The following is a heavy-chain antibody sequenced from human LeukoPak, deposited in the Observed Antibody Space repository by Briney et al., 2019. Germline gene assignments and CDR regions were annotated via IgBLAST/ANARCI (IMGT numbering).Heavy chain of an antibody. V-gene: IGHV1-18*01. Sequence: ASVKVSCKASRYTFTSYGISWVRQAPGQGLEWMGWISAYNGNTNYAQKLQGRVTMTTDTSTSTAYMELRSLRSDDTAVYYCARVPEDIVVVPAALPDYWGQGTLVTVSS. CDR2: ISAYNGNT. D-gene: IGHD2-2*01. J-gene: IGHJ4*02. CDR1: RYTFTSYG. CDR3: ARVPEDIVVVPAALPDY.